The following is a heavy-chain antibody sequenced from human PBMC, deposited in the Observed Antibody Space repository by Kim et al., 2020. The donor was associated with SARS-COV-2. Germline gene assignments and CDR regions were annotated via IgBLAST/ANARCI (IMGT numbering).Heavy chain of an antibody. CDR1: GGSFSGYY. Sequence: SETLSLTCAVYGGSFSGYYWSWIRQPPGKGLEWIGEINHSGSTNYNPSLKSRVTISVDTSKNQFSLKLSSVTAADTAVYYCARDSGRGGYWSSTSCYGPRDDAFDIWGQGTMVTVSS. J-gene: IGHJ3*02. V-gene: IGHV4-34*01. CDR2: INHSGST. CDR3: ARDSGRGGYWSSTSCYGPRDDAFDI. D-gene: IGHD2-2*01.